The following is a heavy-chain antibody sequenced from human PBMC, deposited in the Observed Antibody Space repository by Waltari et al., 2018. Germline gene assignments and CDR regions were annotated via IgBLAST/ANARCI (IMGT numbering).Heavy chain of an antibody. J-gene: IGHJ4*01. D-gene: IGHD3-22*01. CDR1: GFTFNNFW. V-gene: IGHV3-74*01. CDR3: VRAYYDGRLDY. CDR2: IKNDGSGP. Sequence: EVQLVESGGGLVQPGGSLRLSCEASGFTFNNFWMHWVRQDAGKGLMWVSRIKNDGSGPIYAESVKGRFTISRDNAKNTLYLQMNRLRPEDTAVYYCVRAYYDGRLDYWGQGTLVTASS.